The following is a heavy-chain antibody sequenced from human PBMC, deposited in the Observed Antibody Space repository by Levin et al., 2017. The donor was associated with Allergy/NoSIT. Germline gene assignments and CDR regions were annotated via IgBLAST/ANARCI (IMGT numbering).Heavy chain of an antibody. CDR3: ASEIARGSPDNYVPL. D-gene: IGHD3-10*02. J-gene: IGHJ4*02. CDR2: IYGGGST. V-gene: IGHV3-53*01. CDR1: GFTVSSNY. Sequence: GESLKISCAVSGFTVSSNYMSWVRQAPGKGPEWVSVIYGGGSTYYADSVRGRFTISRDDSGNTLSLQMNRLRVADTAVYYCASEIARGSPDNYVPLWGRGTLVTVYS.